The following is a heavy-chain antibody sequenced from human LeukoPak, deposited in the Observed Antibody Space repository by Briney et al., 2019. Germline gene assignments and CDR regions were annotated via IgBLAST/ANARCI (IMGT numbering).Heavy chain of an antibody. V-gene: IGHV3-33*08. Sequence: GGSLRLSRAASGFAFRNYNMNWVRQAPGKGLEWVAVIWYDGSNKYYADSVKGRFTISRDNSKNTLYLQMNSLRAEDTAVYYCARDNHGIAAAGTGNYFDYWGQGTLVTVSS. J-gene: IGHJ4*02. CDR1: GFAFRNYN. CDR2: IWYDGSNK. CDR3: ARDNHGIAAAGTGNYFDY. D-gene: IGHD6-13*01.